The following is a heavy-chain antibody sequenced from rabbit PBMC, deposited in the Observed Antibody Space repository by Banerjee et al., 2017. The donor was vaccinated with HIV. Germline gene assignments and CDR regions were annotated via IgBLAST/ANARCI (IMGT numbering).Heavy chain of an antibody. Sequence: QEQLKETGGGLVQPGGSLTLTCKASGIDFSSSYWIWWVRQAPGKGLEWIACINTSTGNTVYASWAKGRFTISKTSWTTVTLQMTSLTVADTATYFCARGWITMTMNLWGQGTLVTVS. D-gene: IGHD2-1*01. CDR1: GIDFSSSYW. CDR2: INTSTGNT. V-gene: IGHV1S45*01. J-gene: IGHJ4*01. CDR3: ARGWITMTMNL.